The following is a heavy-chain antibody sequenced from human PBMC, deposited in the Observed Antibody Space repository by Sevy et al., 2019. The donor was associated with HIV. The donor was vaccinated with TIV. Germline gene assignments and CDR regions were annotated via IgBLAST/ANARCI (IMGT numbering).Heavy chain of an antibody. V-gene: IGHV4-34*01. CDR3: ARTLDAFDI. Sequence: SETLSLTCAVYGGSFSGYYWCWIRQPPGKGLEWIGEINHSGSTNYNPSLKSRVTISVDTSKNQFSLKLSSVTAADTVVYYCARTLDAFDIWGQGTMVTVSS. CDR2: INHSGST. CDR1: GGSFSGYY. J-gene: IGHJ3*02.